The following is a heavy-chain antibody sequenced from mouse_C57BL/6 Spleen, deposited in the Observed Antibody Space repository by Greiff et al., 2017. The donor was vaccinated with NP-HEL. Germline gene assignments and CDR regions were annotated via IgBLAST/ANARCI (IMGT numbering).Heavy chain of an antibody. CDR3: ARSRGNYFDY. CDR1: GYTFTRYW. Sequence: QVQLQPPGAELVRPGSSVKLSCKASGYTFTRYWMHWVKQRPIQGLEWIGNIDPSDSETHYNQKFKDKATLTVDKSSSTAYMQLSSLTSEDSAVYYSARSRGNYFDYWGQGTTLTAST. CDR2: IDPSDSET. V-gene: IGHV1-52*01. J-gene: IGHJ2*01.